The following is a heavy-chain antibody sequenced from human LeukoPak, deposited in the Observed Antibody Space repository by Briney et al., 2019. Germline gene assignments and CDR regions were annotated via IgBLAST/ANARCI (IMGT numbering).Heavy chain of an antibody. CDR3: ARGISGGTVY. CDR1: GFTFSSYG. V-gene: IGHV3-30*02. CDR2: IRYDGDNK. Sequence: GGSLRLSCAASGFTFSSYGMHWVRQAPGKGLEWVAFIRYDGDNKYYADSVKGRFTISRDNSKNTLYLQMNSLRAEDTAIYYCARGISGGTVYWGQGTLVTVSS. J-gene: IGHJ4*02. D-gene: IGHD1-20*01.